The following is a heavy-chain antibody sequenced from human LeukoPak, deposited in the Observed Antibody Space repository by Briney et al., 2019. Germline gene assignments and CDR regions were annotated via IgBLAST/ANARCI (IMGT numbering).Heavy chain of an antibody. CDR3: ARSWAGMYYPFYYFDY. D-gene: IGHD1-26*01. CDR1: GGSFNSYY. CDR2: INHRGTT. Sequence: PSETLSLTCAVNGGSFNSYYYSWIRQSPGKGLEWLAEINHRGTTHYNPSLKSRVNISADTSKNQFSLHLDSVTAADTAVYYCARSWAGMYYPFYYFDYWGQGTLVSVSS. V-gene: IGHV4-34*01. J-gene: IGHJ4*02.